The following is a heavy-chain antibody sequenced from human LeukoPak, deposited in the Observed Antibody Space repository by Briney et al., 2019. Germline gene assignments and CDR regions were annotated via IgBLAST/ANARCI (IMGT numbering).Heavy chain of an antibody. Sequence: GRSLRLSCAASGFTFDDYAMHWVRQAPGKGLEWVSGISWNSGSIGYADSVKGRFTISRDNAKNSLYLQMNSLRAEDTALYYCAKDRNNYDILTGYKGDDAFDIWGQGTMVTVSS. D-gene: IGHD3-9*01. CDR3: AKDRNNYDILTGYKGDDAFDI. CDR1: GFTFDDYA. J-gene: IGHJ3*02. V-gene: IGHV3-9*01. CDR2: ISWNSGSI.